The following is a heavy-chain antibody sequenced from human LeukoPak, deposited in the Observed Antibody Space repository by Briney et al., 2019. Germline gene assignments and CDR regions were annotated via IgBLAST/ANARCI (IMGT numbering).Heavy chain of an antibody. V-gene: IGHV1-46*01. CDR3: AREVQDILTVYPFLDP. CDR2: VHPSGGST. J-gene: IGHJ5*02. D-gene: IGHD3-9*01. Sequence: GASVKVSCKASGYTFTGYFIHWVRQAPGQGPEWVGIVHPSGGSTSYAEKFQGRVTMTSDTSTSTVYMELSSLRSEDTAVYYCAREVQDILTVYPFLDPWGQGTLVTVSS. CDR1: GYTFTGYF.